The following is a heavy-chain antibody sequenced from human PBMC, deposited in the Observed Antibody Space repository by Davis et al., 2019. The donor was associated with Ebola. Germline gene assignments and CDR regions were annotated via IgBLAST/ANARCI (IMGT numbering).Heavy chain of an antibody. Sequence: SGPTLVKPTQTLTLTCTFSGFSLSTSGVGVGWIRQPPGKALEWLAHIFSNDEKSYSTSLKSSLTISKDTSKSQVVLTMTNMDPVDTATYYCARTHYGDSYYYYYMDVWGKGTTVTVSS. CDR3: ARTHYGDSYYYYYMDV. CDR2: IFSNDEK. J-gene: IGHJ6*03. CDR1: GFSLSTSGVG. V-gene: IGHV2-26*01. D-gene: IGHD4-17*01.